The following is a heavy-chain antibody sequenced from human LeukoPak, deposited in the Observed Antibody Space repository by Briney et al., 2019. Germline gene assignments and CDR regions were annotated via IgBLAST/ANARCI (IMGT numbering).Heavy chain of an antibody. CDR2: INHSGST. J-gene: IGHJ4*02. V-gene: IGHV4-34*01. CDR3: ARAGGYCSGGSCYYWYFDY. D-gene: IGHD2-15*01. CDR1: GGSFSGYY. Sequence: SETLSLTCAVYGGSFSGYYWSWIRQPPGKGLEWIGEINHSGSTNYNPSLKSRVTISVDTSKNQFSLKLSSVTGADTAVYYCARAGGYCSGGSCYYWYFDYWGQGTLVTVSS.